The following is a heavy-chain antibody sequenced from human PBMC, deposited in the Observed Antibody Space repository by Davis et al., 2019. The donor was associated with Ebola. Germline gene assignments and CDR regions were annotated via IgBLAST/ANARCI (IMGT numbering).Heavy chain of an antibody. CDR3: ARARGVGATSISWFDP. V-gene: IGHV1-18*04. CDR2: TTVYNGDT. D-gene: IGHD1-26*01. J-gene: IGHJ5*02. CDR1: GYTFKMYG. Sequence: AASVKVSCKASGYTFKMYGITWVRQAPGQGLEWMGWTTVYNGDTKYAQKFQGRVTMTTDTSTSTAYMEVRSLRSDDTAVYYCARARGVGATSISWFDPWGQGTLVTVSS.